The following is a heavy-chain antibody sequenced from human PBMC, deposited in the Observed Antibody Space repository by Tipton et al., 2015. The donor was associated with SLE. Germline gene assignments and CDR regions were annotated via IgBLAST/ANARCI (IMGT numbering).Heavy chain of an antibody. CDR1: GFTFSSYS. D-gene: IGHD5-18*01. Sequence: SLRLSCAASGFTFSSYSMNWVRQAPGKGLEWVTFIRYDGSDIYYADSVKGRFTISRDNSKNTLYLQMNSLRAEDTAVFYCAKGYSYGLDYWGQGTLVTVSS. J-gene: IGHJ4*02. CDR2: IRYDGSDI. CDR3: AKGYSYGLDY. V-gene: IGHV3-30*02.